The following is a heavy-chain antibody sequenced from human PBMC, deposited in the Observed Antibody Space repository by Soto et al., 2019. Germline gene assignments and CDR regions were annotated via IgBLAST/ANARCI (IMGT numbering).Heavy chain of an antibody. D-gene: IGHD1-26*01. CDR2: IHPSGQPI. J-gene: IGHJ3*01. V-gene: IGHV3-48*03. CDR3: ARRASR. Sequence: EVQLVESGGGLIQPGGSLILSCAASGFTFSTSEMYWVRHAPGKGLEWVSYIHPSGQPIFYADSVKGRFTISRDNAKNSLVLQMSSLRAEDSAVYYCARRASRWGQGTMVTVSS. CDR1: GFTFSTSE.